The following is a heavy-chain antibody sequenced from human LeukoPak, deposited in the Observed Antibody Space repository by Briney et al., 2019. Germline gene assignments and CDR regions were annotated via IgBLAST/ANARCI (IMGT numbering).Heavy chain of an antibody. V-gene: IGHV1-3*03. CDR2: INAGNGNT. CDR1: GYTFTSYA. Sequence: ASVKVSCKASGYTFTSYAMHWVRQAPGQRLEWMGWINAGNGNTKYSQEFQGRVTISRDTSASTAYMELSSLRSEDMAVYYCARVVKYSSGPLTDLLPYYFDSWGQGTLVTVSS. J-gene: IGHJ4*02. D-gene: IGHD6-19*01. CDR3: ARVVKYSSGPLTDLLPYYFDS.